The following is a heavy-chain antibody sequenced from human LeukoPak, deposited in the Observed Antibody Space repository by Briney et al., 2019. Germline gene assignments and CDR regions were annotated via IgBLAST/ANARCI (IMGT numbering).Heavy chain of an antibody. J-gene: IGHJ4*02. V-gene: IGHV3-23*01. D-gene: IGHD3-10*01. CDR1: GFTFSNAW. Sequence: GGSLRLSCAASGFTFSNAWMSWVRQAPGKGLEWVSGISSRNTTYYADSVKGRFTISRDNSKNTLYLQMNSLRAEDTALYYCAKDYYGSGTYYFDYWGRGALVTVSS. CDR3: AKDYYGSGTYYFDY. CDR2: ISSRNTT.